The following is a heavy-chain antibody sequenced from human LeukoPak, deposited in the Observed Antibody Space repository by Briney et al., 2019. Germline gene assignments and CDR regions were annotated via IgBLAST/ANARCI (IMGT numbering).Heavy chain of an antibody. CDR1: GGTFSSYA. D-gene: IGHD3-22*01. CDR2: IIPILGIA. J-gene: IGHJ4*02. V-gene: IGHV1-69*04. Sequence: SVKVSCKASGGTFSSYAISWVRQAPGQGLEWMGRIIPILGIANYAQKFQGRVTITADKSTSTAYMELSRLRSDDTAVYYCARDMKTYYYDSSGSGFDYWGQGTLVTVSS. CDR3: ARDMKTYYYDSSGSGFDY.